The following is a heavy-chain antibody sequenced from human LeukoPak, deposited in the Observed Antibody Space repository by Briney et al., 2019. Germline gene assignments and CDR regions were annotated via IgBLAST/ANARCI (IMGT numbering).Heavy chain of an antibody. Sequence: GGSLRLSCAASGFTFSDYNMHWVRQAPGKGLEGVAVISYDGSNKYYADSVKGRFTISRDNSKNTLYLQMNSLRAEDTAVYYCARILDSAWGELGYWGQGTLVTVSS. CDR1: GFTFSDYN. CDR2: ISYDGSNK. D-gene: IGHD6-19*01. V-gene: IGHV3-30*03. CDR3: ARILDSAWGELGY. J-gene: IGHJ4*02.